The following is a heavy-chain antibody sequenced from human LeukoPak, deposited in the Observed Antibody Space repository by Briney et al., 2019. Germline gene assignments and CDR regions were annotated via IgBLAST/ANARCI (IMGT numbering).Heavy chain of an antibody. Sequence: GEALMICCNGAGYCFTSYCSGWGRQMARGGLEWRGIIYPGDSDTRYSQSFQGQVTTSADKSITTAYLQWSSLKASDTAMCYCARQAMVDLLDDFDIWGQGTMVTASS. CDR1: GYCFTSYC. CDR2: IYPGDSDT. D-gene: IGHD5-18*01. V-gene: IGHV5-51*01. CDR3: ARQAMVDLLDDFDI. J-gene: IGHJ3*02.